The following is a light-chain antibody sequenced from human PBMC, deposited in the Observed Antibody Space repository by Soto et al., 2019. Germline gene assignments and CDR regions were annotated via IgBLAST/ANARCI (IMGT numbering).Light chain of an antibody. J-gene: IGLJ2*01. V-gene: IGLV2-14*01. CDR1: SSDVGGYNY. Sequence: QSALTQPASVSGSPGQSITISCTGTSSDVGGYNYVSWYQHHPGKAPKLMIYEVSDLPSGVSNRFSGSKSGNTAFLTISGLQAEDEADYYCSSYTSSSTLVFGGGTKLTVL. CDR3: SSYTSSSTLV. CDR2: EVS.